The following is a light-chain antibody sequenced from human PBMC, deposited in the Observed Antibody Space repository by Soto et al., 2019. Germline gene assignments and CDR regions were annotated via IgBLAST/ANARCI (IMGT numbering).Light chain of an antibody. V-gene: IGLV1-44*01. CDR2: SNN. Sequence: QSALTQPPSASATPGQRVTISCSGSSSNIGSNSVNWYQQVPGTAPKLLIYSNNQRPSGVPDRFSGSKSGTSASLAISGLQSEDEADYCCATWDDSLNAVVFGGGTKVTVL. J-gene: IGLJ2*01. CDR1: SSNIGSNS. CDR3: ATWDDSLNAVV.